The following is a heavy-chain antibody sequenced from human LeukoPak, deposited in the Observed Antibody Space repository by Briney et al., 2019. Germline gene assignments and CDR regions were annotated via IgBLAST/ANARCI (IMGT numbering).Heavy chain of an antibody. Sequence: PGRSLRLSCAASGFTFDDYAMHWVRQAPGKGLEWVSGISWNSGSIGYADSVKGRFTISRDNAKNSLYLQMNSLRAEDTALYYCAKEGVFLDYWGQGTLVTVSS. CDR2: ISWNSGSI. CDR1: GFTFDDYA. V-gene: IGHV3-9*01. CDR3: AKEGVFLDY. D-gene: IGHD3-10*01. J-gene: IGHJ4*02.